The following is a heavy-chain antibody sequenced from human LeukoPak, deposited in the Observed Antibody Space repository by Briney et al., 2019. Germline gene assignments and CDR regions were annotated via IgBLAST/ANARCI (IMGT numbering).Heavy chain of an antibody. D-gene: IGHD6-19*01. CDR3: TTEPGIAVAGPDY. CDR1: GFTFSNAW. V-gene: IGHV3-15*01. Sequence: PGGSLRLSCAASGFTFSNAWMSWVRQAPGKGLEWVGRIKSKTDGGTTDYAAPVKGRFTTSRDDSKNTLYLQVNSLKTEDTAVYYCTTEPGIAVAGPDYWGQGTLVTVSS. J-gene: IGHJ4*02. CDR2: IKSKTDGGTT.